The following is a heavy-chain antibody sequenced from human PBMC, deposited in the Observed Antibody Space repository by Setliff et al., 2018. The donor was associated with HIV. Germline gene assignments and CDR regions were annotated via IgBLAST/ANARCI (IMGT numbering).Heavy chain of an antibody. D-gene: IGHD6-13*01. Sequence: ASVKVSCKASGYTFTSYAMHWVRQAPGQRLEWMGWINAGNGETIYAQKFQGRVTMTEDTSTDTAYMELSSLRSEDTAVYYCATRIIAAAGYYWGQGTLVTVSS. CDR2: INAGNGET. CDR3: ATRIIAAAGYY. CDR1: GYTFTSYA. J-gene: IGHJ4*02. V-gene: IGHV1-3*01.